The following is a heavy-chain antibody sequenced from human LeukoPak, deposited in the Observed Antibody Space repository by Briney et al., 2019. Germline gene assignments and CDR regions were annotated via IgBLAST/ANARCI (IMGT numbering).Heavy chain of an antibody. D-gene: IGHD3-9*01. J-gene: IGHJ4*02. CDR1: GYTFTGYG. CDR2: ISAYNGNT. V-gene: IGHV1-18*01. Sequence: EASVKVSCTASGYTFTGYGISWVRQAPGQGLEWMGWISAYNGNTNFAQKLQGRVTMTTDTSTSTAYMELRCLRSDDTAVYYCARDPPYYDILTGQFFDYWGQGTLVTVSS. CDR3: ARDPPYYDILTGQFFDY.